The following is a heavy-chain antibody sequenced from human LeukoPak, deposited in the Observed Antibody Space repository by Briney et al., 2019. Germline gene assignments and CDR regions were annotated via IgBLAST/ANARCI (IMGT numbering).Heavy chain of an antibody. CDR1: GFTFSSYS. CDR3: ASSGYSSGNAFDI. CDR2: ISSSSSYI. V-gene: IGHV3-21*01. Sequence: PGGSLRLSCAASGFTFSSYSMNWVRQAPGKGLEWVSSISSSSSYIYYADSVKGRFTISRDNAKNSLYLQMNSLRAEDTAVYYCASSGYSSGNAFDIWGQGTMVTVSS. J-gene: IGHJ3*02. D-gene: IGHD5-18*01.